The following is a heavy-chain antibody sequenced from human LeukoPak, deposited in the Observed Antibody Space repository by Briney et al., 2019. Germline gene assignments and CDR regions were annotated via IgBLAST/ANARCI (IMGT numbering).Heavy chain of an antibody. D-gene: IGHD5-18*01. Sequence: TVKVSCKASGGTFSSYAISWVRQAPGQGLEWMGGIIPIFGTANYAQKFQGRVTITTDESTSTAYMELSSLRSEDTAVYYCSRVGGKGSSYRYDLDYWGQGTLVTVSS. V-gene: IGHV1-69*05. CDR1: GGTFSSYA. CDR2: IIPIFGTA. CDR3: SRVGGKGSSYRYDLDY. J-gene: IGHJ4*02.